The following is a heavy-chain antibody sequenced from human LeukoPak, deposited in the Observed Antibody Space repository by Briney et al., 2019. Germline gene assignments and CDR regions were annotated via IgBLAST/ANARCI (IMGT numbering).Heavy chain of an antibody. Sequence: SETLSLTCTVSGDSISGFYWSWIRQSPGMGLEWIGNIHSSGNTNYNPSLKSRVTLSEDTSTNQFFLKVISVTTADTAVYYCVRESSGWDLNFFDNWGQGTLVTVSS. CDR2: IHSSGNT. V-gene: IGHV4-59*01. CDR3: VRESSGWDLNFFDN. CDR1: GDSISGFY. D-gene: IGHD6-19*01. J-gene: IGHJ4*02.